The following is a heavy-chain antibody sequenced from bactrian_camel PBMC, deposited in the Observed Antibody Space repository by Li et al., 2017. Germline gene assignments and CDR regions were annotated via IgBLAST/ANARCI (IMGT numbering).Heavy chain of an antibody. Sequence: QLVESGGGLVQPGGSLRLSCAASGFTLSSYRTYWVSQAPGKGLEWVSIINRGGTTYYADSMKGRFTISRDNATNTVYLQMNSLKPEDTAVYYCVSLVGRPLVHQGTQVTVS. CDR2: IINRGGTT. D-gene: IGHD2*01. V-gene: IGHV3S25*01. CDR1: GFTLSSYR. J-gene: IGHJ4*01.